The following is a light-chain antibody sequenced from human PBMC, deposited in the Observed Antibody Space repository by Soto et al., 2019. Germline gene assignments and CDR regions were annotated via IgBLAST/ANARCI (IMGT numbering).Light chain of an antibody. Sequence: DIQMTQSPSSLTASVGDRVTITCRASQGISNFLAWYQQKPGKVPKLLIYAASTLQSGVPSRFSGSGSGTDFTLAISSLQPEDVATYYCLKYNRAPPGTFGQGTKVEIK. CDR1: QGISNF. V-gene: IGKV1-27*01. J-gene: IGKJ1*01. CDR2: AAS. CDR3: LKYNRAPPGT.